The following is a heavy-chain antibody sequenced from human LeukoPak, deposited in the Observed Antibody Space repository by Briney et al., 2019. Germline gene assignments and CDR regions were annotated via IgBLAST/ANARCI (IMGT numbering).Heavy chain of an antibody. V-gene: IGHV1-2*02. CDR2: INPNSGGT. CDR3: AREGSRDHEASKNYYYYMDV. Sequence: ASVKVSCKASGYTFTGYYMHWVRQAPGQGLEWMGWINPNSGGTNYAQKFQGRVTMTRDTSISTAYMELSRLRSDDTAVYYCAREGSRDHEASKNYYYYMDVWGRGTTVTVAS. J-gene: IGHJ6*03. D-gene: IGHD3-10*01. CDR1: GYTFTGYY.